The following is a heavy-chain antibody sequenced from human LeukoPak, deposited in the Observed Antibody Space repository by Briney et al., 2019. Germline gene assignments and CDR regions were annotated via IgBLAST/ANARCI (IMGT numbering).Heavy chain of an antibody. Sequence: SETLSLTCTVSGGSISSGDYYWSWIRQPPGKGLEWIGYIYYSGSTNYNPSLKSRVTISVDTSKNQFSLKLSSVTAADTAVYYCARSPGLYGDYGAVYYYGMDVWGQGTTVTVSS. V-gene: IGHV4-61*08. CDR2: IYYSGST. J-gene: IGHJ6*02. CDR3: ARSPGLYGDYGAVYYYGMDV. D-gene: IGHD4-17*01. CDR1: GGSISSGDYY.